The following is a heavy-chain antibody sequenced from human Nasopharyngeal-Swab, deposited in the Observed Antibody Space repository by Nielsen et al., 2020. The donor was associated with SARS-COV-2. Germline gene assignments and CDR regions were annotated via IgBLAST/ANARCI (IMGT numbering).Heavy chain of an antibody. CDR1: GFSLSTSGMC. D-gene: IGHD3-10*02. Sequence: CGPTLVKPTQTRTLTCTFSGFSLSTSGMCVSWIRQPPGKALEWLALIDWEDDKYYTTSLKTRLTISKDTSKNQVVLTMTNMDPVDTATYYCARTLRSGSDYTPWFDPWGQGALVTVSS. CDR3: ARTLRSGSDYTPWFDP. J-gene: IGHJ5*02. V-gene: IGHV2-70*01. CDR2: IDWEDDK.